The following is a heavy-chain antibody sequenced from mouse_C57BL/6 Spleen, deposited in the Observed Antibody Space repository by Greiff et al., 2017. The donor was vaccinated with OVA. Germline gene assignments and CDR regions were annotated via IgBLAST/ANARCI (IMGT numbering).Heavy chain of an antibody. CDR1: GYTFTSYW. V-gene: IGHV1-72*01. Sequence: QVQLQQPGAELVKPGASVKLSCKASGYTFTSYWMHWVKQRPGRGLEWIGRIDPNCGGTKYTEKFKSKATLPVDKPSRTASMQLSSLTSEDSAVYYCARASLYYSNYVNAMDYWGQGTSVTVSS. CDR3: ARASLYYSNYVNAMDY. J-gene: IGHJ4*01. D-gene: IGHD2-5*01. CDR2: IDPNCGGT.